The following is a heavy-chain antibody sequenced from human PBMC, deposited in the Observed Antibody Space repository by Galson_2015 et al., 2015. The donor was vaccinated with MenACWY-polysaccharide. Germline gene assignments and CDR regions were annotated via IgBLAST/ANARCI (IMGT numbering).Heavy chain of an antibody. J-gene: IGHJ6*02. Sequence: SLRLSCAASGFTFTDYYMSWIRQAPGKGLEWLSHISHSGNTIYHADSVQGRFTMSRDNTKNSLYLQMNSLRAGDTAVYYCARDRGHSSGGSRYYFFYGMDVWGQGTTVTVSS. CDR2: ISHSGNTI. CDR1: GFTFTDYY. V-gene: IGHV3-11*01. D-gene: IGHD2-15*01. CDR3: ARDRGHSSGGSRYYFFYGMDV.